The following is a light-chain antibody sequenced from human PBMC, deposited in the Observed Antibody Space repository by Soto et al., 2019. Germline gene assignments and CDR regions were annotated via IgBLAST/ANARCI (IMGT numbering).Light chain of an antibody. CDR2: GAS. J-gene: IGKJ1*01. Sequence: EIVLTQSPGTLYVSPGERATLSCRASQSVSSSYLAWYQQKPGQAPRLLIYGASSRATGIPDRFSGSVSGTGFTLTISRLEPEDFAVYYCQRYGSSLATLGQGTKLEIK. V-gene: IGKV3-20*01. CDR1: QSVSSSY. CDR3: QRYGSSLAT.